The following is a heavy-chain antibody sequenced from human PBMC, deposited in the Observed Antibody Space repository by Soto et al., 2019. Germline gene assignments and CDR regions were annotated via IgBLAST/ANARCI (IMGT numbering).Heavy chain of an antibody. Sequence: QVQLVQSGAGVQKPGSSVKVSCKASGGTFSSYAISWVRQAPGQGLEWMGGIIPIFGKAHYAQKVQGRVTITADESTSTAYMELSSLRSEDTAVYYCASRFPYYFDSSGFAPLDVWGQGTMVTVSS. CDR1: GGTFSSYA. V-gene: IGHV1-69*01. CDR2: IIPIFGKA. CDR3: ASRFPYYFDSSGFAPLDV. J-gene: IGHJ6*02. D-gene: IGHD3-22*01.